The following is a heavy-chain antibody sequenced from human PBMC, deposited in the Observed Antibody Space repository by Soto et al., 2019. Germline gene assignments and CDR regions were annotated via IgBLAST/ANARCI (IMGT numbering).Heavy chain of an antibody. Sequence: SAHQYPGQGLEYMGWINPNSGATNYAQKFQGRVTMTWDTSISTAYVELSRLRSDDTAVYYCAPHYPDSSGYFDHWGQGTLVSVSS. CDR2: INPNSGAT. CDR3: APHYPDSSGYFDH. V-gene: IGHV1-2*02. D-gene: IGHD3-22*01. J-gene: IGHJ4*02.